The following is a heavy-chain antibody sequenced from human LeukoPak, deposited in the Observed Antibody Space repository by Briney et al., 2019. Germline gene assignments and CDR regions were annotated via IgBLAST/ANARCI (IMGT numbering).Heavy chain of an antibody. CDR3: ARVSHGWYGHLDY. V-gene: IGHV1-18*01. CDR1: GYSFATYG. J-gene: IGHJ4*02. D-gene: IGHD6-19*01. CDR2: IAAYNGNT. Sequence: ASVKVSCKASGYSFATYGLIWVRQAPGQGLEWMGWIAAYNGNTNYAQNFEGRVTMTADPYTDTAYMELRSLRSDDTAVYFCARVSHGWYGHLDYWGQGTLVTVSP.